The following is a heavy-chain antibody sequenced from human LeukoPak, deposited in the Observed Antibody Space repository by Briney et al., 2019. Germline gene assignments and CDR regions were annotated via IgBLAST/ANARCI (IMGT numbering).Heavy chain of an antibody. Sequence: GASVKVSCKASGYTFTSYAMNWVRQAPGQGLEWMGWINTNTGNPTYAQGFTGRFVFSLDTSVSTAYLQISSLKAEDTAVYYCARDKKAFYYYYMDVWGKGTTVTVSS. D-gene: IGHD3-3*02. CDR3: ARDKKAFYYYYMDV. CDR2: INTNTGNP. CDR1: GYTFTSYA. V-gene: IGHV7-4-1*02. J-gene: IGHJ6*03.